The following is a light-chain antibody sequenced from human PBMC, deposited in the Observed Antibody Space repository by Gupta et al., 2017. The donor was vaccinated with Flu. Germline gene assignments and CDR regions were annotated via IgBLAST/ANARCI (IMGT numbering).Light chain of an antibody. J-gene: IGLJ1*01. V-gene: IGLV1-44*01. Sequence: QSVVTQPPSASGTPGQRVTVSCSGSSSNIGPNNVTWYQLLPGTAPKLLIYDNDQRPSGVPDRFSGSKSGSSASLVISGLRSEDEADFFCAAWDDRLHAYVFGTGTKVTVL. CDR1: SSNIGPNN. CDR2: DND. CDR3: AAWDDRLHAYV.